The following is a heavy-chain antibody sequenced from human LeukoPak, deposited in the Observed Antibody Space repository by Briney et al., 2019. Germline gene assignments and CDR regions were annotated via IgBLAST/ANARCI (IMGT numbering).Heavy chain of an antibody. CDR3: ASLVGYSYGAPDDY. V-gene: IGHV1-2*02. CDR1: GYTFTGYY. CDR2: INPNSGGT. J-gene: IGHJ4*02. Sequence: GASVKVSCKASGYTFTGYYMHWVRQAPGQGLEWMGWINPNSGGTNYAQKFQGGVTMTRDTSISTAYMELSRLRSDDTAVYYCASLVGYSYGAPDDYWGQGTLVTVSS. D-gene: IGHD5-18*01.